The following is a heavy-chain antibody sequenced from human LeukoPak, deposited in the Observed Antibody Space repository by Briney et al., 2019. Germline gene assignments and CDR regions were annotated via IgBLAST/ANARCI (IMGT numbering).Heavy chain of an antibody. J-gene: IGHJ4*02. Sequence: QPGGSLRLSCAASGFTFSSYGMHWVRQAPGKGLEWVAVISYDGSNKYYADSVKGRFTISRDNSKNTLYLQMNSLRAADTAVYYCARGKWLVLDYWGQGTLVTVSS. D-gene: IGHD6-19*01. CDR1: GFTFSSYG. CDR2: ISYDGSNK. CDR3: ARGKWLVLDY. V-gene: IGHV3-30*03.